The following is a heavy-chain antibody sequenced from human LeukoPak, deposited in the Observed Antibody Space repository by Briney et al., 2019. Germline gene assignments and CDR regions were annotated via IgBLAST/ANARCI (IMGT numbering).Heavy chain of an antibody. CDR1: GGSISSGSYY. CDR3: AREGFDYVVPAAIELYWFDP. V-gene: IGHV4-61*02. CDR2: IYTSGST. J-gene: IGHJ5*02. Sequence: SETLSLTCTVSGGSISSGSYYWSWIRQPAGKGLEWIGRIYTSGSTNYNPSLKSRVTISVDTSKNQFSLKLSSVTAADTAVYYCAREGFDYVVPAAIELYWFDPWGQGTLVTVSS. D-gene: IGHD2-2*01.